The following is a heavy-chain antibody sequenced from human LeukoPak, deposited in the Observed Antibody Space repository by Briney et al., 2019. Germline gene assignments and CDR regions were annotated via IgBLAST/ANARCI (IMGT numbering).Heavy chain of an antibody. J-gene: IGHJ3*02. D-gene: IGHD2-2*01. CDR2: ISPYNDYT. V-gene: IGHV1-18*04. CDR1: GCTFTNYG. CDR3: ARWYCSSTSCYAGAFDM. Sequence: ASVKVSCKASGCTFTNYGISWVRQAPGQGLQWMGWISPYNDYTNCAQKLQGRVTMTTDTSTSTGYMELGSLRSDDTAVYYCARWYCSSTSCYAGAFDMWGQGTMVTVSS.